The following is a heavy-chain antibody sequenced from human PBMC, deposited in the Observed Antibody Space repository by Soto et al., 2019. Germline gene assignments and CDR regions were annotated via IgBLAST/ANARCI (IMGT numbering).Heavy chain of an antibody. CDR3: ARGGRLGALDI. D-gene: IGHD6-19*01. V-gene: IGHV3-21*01. CDR1: GFTFSSYS. CDR2: ISSSSSYI. J-gene: IGHJ3*02. Sequence: EVQRVESGGGLVKPGWSLRLSCAASGFTFSSYSMNWVRQAPGKGLEWVSSISSSSSYIYYADSVKGRFTISRDNAKNSRYLQMNSLRAEDTAVYYCARGGRLGALDIWGQGTMVTVSS.